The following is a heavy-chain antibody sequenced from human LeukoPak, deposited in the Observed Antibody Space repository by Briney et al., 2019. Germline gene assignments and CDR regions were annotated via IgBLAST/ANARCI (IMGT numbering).Heavy chain of an antibody. J-gene: IGHJ4*02. CDR2: MSYDGSNK. CDR3: AKDWGGDYGSGSYYDY. V-gene: IGHV3-30*04. CDR1: GFTFRSYA. D-gene: IGHD3-10*01. Sequence: GRSLRLSCTASGFTFRSYAMHWVRQAPGKGLEWVTVMSYDGSNKYYADAVKGRFTISRDNSKNTLYLQMNSLRAEDTAVYYCAKDWGGDYGSGSYYDYWGQGTLVTVSS.